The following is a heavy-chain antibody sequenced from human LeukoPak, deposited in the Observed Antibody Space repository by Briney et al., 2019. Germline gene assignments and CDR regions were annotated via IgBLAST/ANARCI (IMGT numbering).Heavy chain of an antibody. CDR3: ARGGADIVAPFDY. CDR1: GGSISSGGYS. V-gene: IGHV4-30-2*01. Sequence: PSETLSLTCADSGGSISSGGYSWSWIRQPPGKGLEWIGYIYHSGSTYYNPSLKSRVTISVDRSKNQFSLKLSSVTAADTAVYYCARGGADIVAPFDYWGQGTLVTVSS. J-gene: IGHJ4*02. CDR2: IYHSGST. D-gene: IGHD5-12*01.